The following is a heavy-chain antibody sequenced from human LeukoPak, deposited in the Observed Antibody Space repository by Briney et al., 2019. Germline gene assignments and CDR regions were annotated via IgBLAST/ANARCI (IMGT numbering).Heavy chain of an antibody. V-gene: IGHV4-38-2*01. CDR2: IYHSGST. CDR1: GYSISSGYY. J-gene: IGHJ4*02. CDR3: ARHTNYYDSSGYALAYYFDY. Sequence: PSETLSLTCVVSGYSISSGYYWGWIRQPPGKGLEWIGSIYHSGSTYYNPSLKSRVTISVDTSKNQFSLKLSSVTAADTAVYYCARHTNYYDSSGYALAYYFDYWGQGTLVTVSS. D-gene: IGHD3-22*01.